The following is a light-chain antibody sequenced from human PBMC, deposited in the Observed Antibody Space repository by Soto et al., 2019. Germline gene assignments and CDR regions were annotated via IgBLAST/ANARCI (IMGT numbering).Light chain of an antibody. CDR2: GAS. V-gene: IGKV3-20*01. Sequence: EIVLMQSPGTLSLSPGERATLSCRASQSVSSTCLAWYQQKPGQAPRLLIYGASSRATGIPDRFSGSGSGTDFTITITRLEPEDFAVYYCQQYGTSLLTFGGGTKVEIK. J-gene: IGKJ4*01. CDR3: QQYGTSLLT. CDR1: QSVSSTC.